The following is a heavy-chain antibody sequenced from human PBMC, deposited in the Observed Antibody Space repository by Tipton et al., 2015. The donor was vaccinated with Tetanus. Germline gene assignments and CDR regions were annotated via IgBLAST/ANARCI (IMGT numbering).Heavy chain of an antibody. CDR3: AKDPASRRWFDP. Sequence: SLRLSCAASGFTFSNYAMAWVRQAPGKGLEWVSGISVRGSHTYYADPVKGRFSISRDNSKNTVYLQMNSLGDEDTAVYYCAKDPASRRWFDPWGQGTLVSVSS. J-gene: IGHJ5*02. V-gene: IGHV3-23*01. CDR2: ISVRGSHT. CDR1: GFTFSNYA.